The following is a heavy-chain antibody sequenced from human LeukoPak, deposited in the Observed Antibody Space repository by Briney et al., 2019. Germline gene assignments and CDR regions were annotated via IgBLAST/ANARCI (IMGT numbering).Heavy chain of an antibody. J-gene: IGHJ3*02. CDR1: GGSISSSSYY. V-gene: IGHV4-39*02. CDR2: IYYSGST. CDR3: ARDDSSATKTVKMAFDI. Sequence: SETLSLTCTVSGGSISSSSYYWGWIRQPPGTGLEWIGSIYYSGSTYYNPSLKSRVTISVDTSKNQFSLKLSSVTAADTAVYYCARDDSSATKTVKMAFDIWGQGTVVTVSS. D-gene: IGHD3-22*01.